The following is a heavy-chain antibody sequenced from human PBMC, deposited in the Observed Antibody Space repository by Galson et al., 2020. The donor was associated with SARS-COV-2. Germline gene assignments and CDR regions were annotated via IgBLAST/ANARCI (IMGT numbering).Heavy chain of an antibody. J-gene: IGHJ6*02. CDR2: ISTRGSTI. CDR1: GFTFSDYY. V-gene: IGHV3-11*01. D-gene: IGHD2-15*01. CDR3: ARDVYCSGDRCNSYGMDV. Sequence: NSGGSLRLSCAASGFTFSDYYMSWIRQAPGKGLEWVSYISTRGSTIYYADSVKGRFTISRDNAKNSLYLQMTSLRAEDTAVYYCARDVYCSGDRCNSYGMDVWGQGTTVTVSS.